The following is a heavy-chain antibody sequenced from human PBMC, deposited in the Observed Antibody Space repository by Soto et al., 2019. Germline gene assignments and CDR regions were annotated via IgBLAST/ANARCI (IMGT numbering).Heavy chain of an antibody. J-gene: IGHJ3*01. D-gene: IGHD3-22*01. V-gene: IGHV3-9*01. CDR1: GFSFDEYA. CDR2: ISWNSATI. CDR3: AKVRGRTYYYDTFDV. Sequence: VQLVESGGGSVQPGRSLRLSCSASGFSFDEYALHWVRQTPGKGLEWVSGISWNSATIEFADSVKGRFNISRDNAKNSLYLQMNSLTTEETAVYFCAKVRGRTYYYDTFDVWGQGTMVTVS.